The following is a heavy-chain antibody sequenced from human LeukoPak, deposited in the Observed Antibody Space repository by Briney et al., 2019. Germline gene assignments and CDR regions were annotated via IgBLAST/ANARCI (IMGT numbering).Heavy chain of an antibody. J-gene: IGHJ2*01. CDR2: IYYSGST. V-gene: IGHV4-59*08. Sequence: PSETLSLTCAVSGGSISGYYWSWIRQPPGSGLEWIGYIYYSGSTNYNPSLKTRVTISVDTSKNQFSLKLSSVTAADTAVYYCARHSVGLGRPWYFDLWGRGTLVTVSS. CDR1: GGSISGYY. D-gene: IGHD3-16*01. CDR3: ARHSVGLGRPWYFDL.